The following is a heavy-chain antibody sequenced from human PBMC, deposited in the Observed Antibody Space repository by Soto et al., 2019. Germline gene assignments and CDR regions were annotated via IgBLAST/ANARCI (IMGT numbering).Heavy chain of an antibody. J-gene: IGHJ4*02. V-gene: IGHV3-7*04. D-gene: IGHD6-13*01. CDR1: GFTFSSHW. CDR3: ARVAAAGRGTDY. Sequence: EVQLVESGGGLVQPGGSQRLSCAASGFTFSSHWMYWVRQAPGKGLEWVATITQDGSNQYYVDSVKGRFTISRDNSKNSLFLQMNSLRAEDTAVYSCARVAAAGRGTDYWGQGTLVTVSS. CDR2: ITQDGSNQ.